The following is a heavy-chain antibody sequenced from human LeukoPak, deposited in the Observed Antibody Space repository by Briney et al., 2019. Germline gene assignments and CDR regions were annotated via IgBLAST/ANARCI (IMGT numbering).Heavy chain of an antibody. V-gene: IGHV3-23*01. CDR1: GFTFSSYA. D-gene: IGHD2-2*01. CDR2: ISGSGGST. CDR3: AKDKGIVVVPAATFDP. Sequence: GSLRLSCAASGFTFSSYAMSWVRQAPGKGLEWVSTISGSGGSTDYADSVKGRFTISRDNSKNTLYLQMNSLRAEDTAVYYCAKDKGIVVVPAATFDPWGQGTLVTVSS. J-gene: IGHJ5*02.